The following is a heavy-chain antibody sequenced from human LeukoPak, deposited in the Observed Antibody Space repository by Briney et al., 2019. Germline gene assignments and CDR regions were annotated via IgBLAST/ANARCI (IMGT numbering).Heavy chain of an antibody. Sequence: ASVKVSCKASGYTFTGYYMHWARQAPGQGLEWMGWINPNSGGTNYAQKFQGRVTMTRDTSISTAYMELGRLRSDDTAVYYCARDRYSGSYPRFDYWGQGTLVTVSS. CDR3: ARDRYSGSYPRFDY. CDR1: GYTFTGYY. V-gene: IGHV1-2*02. J-gene: IGHJ4*02. CDR2: INPNSGGT. D-gene: IGHD1-26*01.